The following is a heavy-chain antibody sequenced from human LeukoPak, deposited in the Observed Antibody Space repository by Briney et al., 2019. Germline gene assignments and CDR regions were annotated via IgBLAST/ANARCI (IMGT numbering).Heavy chain of an antibody. CDR3: ARGTGRITNNWFDP. V-gene: IGHV1-2*02. Sequence: ASVKVSCKASGYTFTGYYMHWVRQAPGQGLEWMGWINPNSGGTNYAQKFQGGVTMTRDTSISTAYMELSSLRSEDTAVYYCARGTGRITNNWFDPWGQGTLVTVSS. J-gene: IGHJ5*02. CDR1: GYTFTGYY. CDR2: INPNSGGT. D-gene: IGHD3-10*01.